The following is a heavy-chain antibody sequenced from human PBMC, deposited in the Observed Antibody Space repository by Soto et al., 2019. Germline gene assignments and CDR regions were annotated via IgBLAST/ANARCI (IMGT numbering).Heavy chain of an antibody. V-gene: IGHV3-48*03. D-gene: IGHD2-2*01. CDR2: ISSSSSNI. CDR3: ARELDGTSQIDN. CDR1: GFTFSRYE. Sequence: EVQLVESGGDLVQPGGSLRLSCAASGFTFSRYEMNWVRQAPGKGLEWISYISSSSSNIYYGDSVKGRFTISRDNAKSSLYLQMNSLRAEDSAMYYCARELDGTSQIDNWGQGTLVTVSS. J-gene: IGHJ4*02.